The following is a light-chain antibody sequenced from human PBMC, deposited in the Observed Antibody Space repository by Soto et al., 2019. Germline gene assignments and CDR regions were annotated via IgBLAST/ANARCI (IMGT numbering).Light chain of an antibody. CDR1: SSDVGGYNY. V-gene: IGLV2-11*01. CDR3: CSYASSSWV. CDR2: DVT. Sequence: QSVLTQPRSVSESPGQSVTISCTGTSSDVGGYNYVSWYQQHPGKAPKLMIYDVTKRPSGVPDRFSGSKSGNTASLTISGLQADDEADYYCCSYASSSWVFGGGTKVTVL. J-gene: IGLJ3*02.